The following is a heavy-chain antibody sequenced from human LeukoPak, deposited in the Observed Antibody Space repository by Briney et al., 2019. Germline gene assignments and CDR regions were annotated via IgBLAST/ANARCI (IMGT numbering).Heavy chain of an antibody. D-gene: IGHD6-19*01. CDR2: ISYDGGNK. V-gene: IGHV3-30-3*01. CDR1: GFSFSSYA. CDR3: ARAAMSEYASGWYSLAY. Sequence: PGTSLRLSCTASGFSFSSYAIHWVRQAPGKGLEWVAVISYDGGNKYYADSVKGRFTISRDNSKSTVYLQMNSLRTGDTAVYYCARAAMSEYASGWYSLAYWGRGTLGIVSS. J-gene: IGHJ4*02.